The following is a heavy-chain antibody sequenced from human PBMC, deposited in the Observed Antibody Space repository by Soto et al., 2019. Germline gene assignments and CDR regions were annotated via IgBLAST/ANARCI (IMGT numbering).Heavy chain of an antibody. Sequence: ASVKVSCKASGYTFTSYGISWVRQAPGQGLEWMGWISAYNGNTNYAQKLQGRVTMTTDTSTSTAYMELRSLRSDDTAVYYCARDLRVSYYGSGSYPLFDYWGQGTLVTVSS. CDR3: ARDLRVSYYGSGSYPLFDY. D-gene: IGHD3-10*01. CDR2: ISAYNGNT. V-gene: IGHV1-18*01. J-gene: IGHJ4*02. CDR1: GYTFTSYG.